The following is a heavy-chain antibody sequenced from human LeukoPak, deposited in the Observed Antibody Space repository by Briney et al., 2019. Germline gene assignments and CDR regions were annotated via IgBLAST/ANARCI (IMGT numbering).Heavy chain of an antibody. Sequence: GASVKVSCKASGYTFTSYDINWVRQATGQGLEWMGWMNPNSGNTGYAQKFQGRVTMTRNTSISTAYMELSSLRSEDTAVYYCARTRVVRGPPIGYWGQGTLVTVSS. D-gene: IGHD3-10*01. V-gene: IGHV1-8*01. J-gene: IGHJ4*02. CDR3: ARTRVVRGPPIGY. CDR1: GYTFTSYD. CDR2: MNPNSGNT.